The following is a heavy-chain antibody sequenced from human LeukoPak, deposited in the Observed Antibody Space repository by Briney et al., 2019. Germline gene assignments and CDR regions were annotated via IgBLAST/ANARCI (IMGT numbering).Heavy chain of an antibody. Sequence: GGSLRLSCAASGFTFSSYSMNWVRHAPGKGLEWLSYISGSSSTIYYAESAKGRFTISRDNAKNSQYLQMNSLRAEDTAVYYCARESLGYCSGSTCYYFYMDFWGKGTTVTVSS. D-gene: IGHD2-15*01. V-gene: IGHV3-48*04. CDR3: ARESLGYCSGSTCYYFYMDF. CDR1: GFTFSSYS. CDR2: ISGSSSTI. J-gene: IGHJ6*03.